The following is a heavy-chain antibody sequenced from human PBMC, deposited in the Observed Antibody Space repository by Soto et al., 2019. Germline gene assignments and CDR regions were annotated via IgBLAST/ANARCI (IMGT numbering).Heavy chain of an antibody. Sequence: GGSLRLSCAASGFTFSNAWMSWVRQAPGKGLEWVGRIKSKTDGGTTDYAAPVKGRFTISRDDSKNTLYLQMNSLKTEDTAVYYCTTEALLDQRAFYWGQGTLVTVSS. D-gene: IGHD3-3*01. CDR1: GFTFSNAW. V-gene: IGHV3-15*01. J-gene: IGHJ4*02. CDR2: IKSKTDGGTT. CDR3: TTEALLDQRAFY.